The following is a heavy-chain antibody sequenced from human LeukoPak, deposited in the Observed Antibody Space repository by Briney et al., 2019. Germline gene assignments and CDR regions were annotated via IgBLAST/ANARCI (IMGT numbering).Heavy chain of an antibody. Sequence: SSETLSLTCAVYGGSFSGYYWSWIRQPPGKGLEWTGEINHSGSTNYNPSLKSRVTLSVDTSKNQFSLKLISVTAADTAVYYCARGRWFGELLWGFFDYWGQGTLVTVSS. CDR2: INHSGST. CDR3: ARGRWFGELLWGFFDY. J-gene: IGHJ4*02. D-gene: IGHD3-10*01. V-gene: IGHV4-34*01. CDR1: GGSFSGYY.